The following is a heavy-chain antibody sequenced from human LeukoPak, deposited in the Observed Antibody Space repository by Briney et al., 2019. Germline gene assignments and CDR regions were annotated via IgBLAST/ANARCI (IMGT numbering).Heavy chain of an antibody. CDR2: ISSSSSYI. CDR3: ASFWSGQYYFDY. J-gene: IGHJ4*02. CDR1: GFTFSNAW. V-gene: IGHV3-21*01. Sequence: PGGSLRLSCAASGFTFSNAWMSWVRQAPGKGLEWVSSISSSSSYIYYADSVKGRFTISRDNAKNSLYLQMNSLRAEDTAVYYCASFWSGQYYFDYRGQGTLVTVSS. D-gene: IGHD3-3*01.